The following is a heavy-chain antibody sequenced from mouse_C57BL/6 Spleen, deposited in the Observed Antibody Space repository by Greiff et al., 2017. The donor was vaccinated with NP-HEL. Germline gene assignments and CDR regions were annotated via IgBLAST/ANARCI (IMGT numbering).Heavy chain of an antibody. CDR1: GFSLTSYA. CDR3: AREEINGYDDYAMDY. D-gene: IGHD2-2*01. Sequence: VQLQESGPGLVAPSQSLSITCTVSGFSLTSYAISWVRQPPGKGLEWLGVIWTGGGTNYNSALKSRLSISKDNSKSQVFLKMNSLQTDDTARYYCAREEINGYDDYAMDYWGQGTSVTVSS. J-gene: IGHJ4*01. CDR2: IWTGGGT. V-gene: IGHV2-9-1*01.